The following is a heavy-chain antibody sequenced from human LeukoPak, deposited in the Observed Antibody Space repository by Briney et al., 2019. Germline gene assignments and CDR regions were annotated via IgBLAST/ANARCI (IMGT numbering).Heavy chain of an antibody. V-gene: IGHV3-30*04. D-gene: IGHD5-24*01. CDR3: AKWASPGYNFVYFDY. Sequence: GGSLRLSCAASGFTFSSYAMHWVRQAPGKGLEGVAGISYDGSNKYYADSVKGQFTISRDNSKNTLYLQMNSLRAEDTTVYFCAKWASPGYNFVYFDYWGRGALVTVSS. J-gene: IGHJ4*02. CDR2: ISYDGSNK. CDR1: GFTFSSYA.